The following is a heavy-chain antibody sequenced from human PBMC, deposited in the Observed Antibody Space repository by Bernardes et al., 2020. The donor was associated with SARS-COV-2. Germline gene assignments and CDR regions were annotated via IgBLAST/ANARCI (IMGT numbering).Heavy chain of an antibody. J-gene: IGHJ4*02. Sequence: GSRRRSVAASGFTFSSYNMNWVRQAPGKGLEWVSSISSSTSYIYYADSVKGRFTISRDNAKNSLYLQMNSLRAEDTAVYYCARGAHHYYDSSGFMYSFDYWGQGTLVTVSS. CDR1: GFTFSSYN. CDR3: ARGAHHYYDSSGFMYSFDY. CDR2: ISSSTSYI. V-gene: IGHV3-21*01. D-gene: IGHD3-22*01.